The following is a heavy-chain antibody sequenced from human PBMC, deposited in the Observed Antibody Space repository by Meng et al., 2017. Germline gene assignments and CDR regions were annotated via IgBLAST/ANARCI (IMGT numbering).Heavy chain of an antibody. CDR2: IIPIFGTA. CDR1: GGTFSSYA. Sequence: VKSGPGVKKLGSSVKVPCKASGGTFSSYAISWVRQAPGQGLEWMGGIIPIFGTANYAQKFQGRVTITADKSTSTAYMELSSLRSEDTAVYYCARDRDSSGWSYYFDYWGQGTLVTVSS. V-gene: IGHV1-69*06. D-gene: IGHD6-19*01. J-gene: IGHJ4*02. CDR3: ARDRDSSGWSYYFDY.